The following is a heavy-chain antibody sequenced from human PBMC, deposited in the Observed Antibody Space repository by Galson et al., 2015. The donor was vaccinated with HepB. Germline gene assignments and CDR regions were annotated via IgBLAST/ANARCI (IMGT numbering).Heavy chain of an antibody. CDR1: GFTFSDYY. CDR2: IFYSGDT. J-gene: IGHJ3*01. CDR3: VRDCPVGSGKVWSAFDL. D-gene: IGHD3-10*01. V-gene: IGHV4-59*01. Sequence: LRLSCAASGFTFSDYYMSRIRQPPGKGLEWIGNIFYSGDTYYNPSLKRRVTISVDTSKNQFSLKLTSVTAADTAVYYCVRDCPVGSGKVWSAFDLWGQGTMVIVSS.